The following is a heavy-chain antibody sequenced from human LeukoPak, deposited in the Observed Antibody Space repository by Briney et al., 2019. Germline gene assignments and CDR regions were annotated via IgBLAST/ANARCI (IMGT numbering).Heavy chain of an antibody. CDR3: ARALRIAAAGPYQSAFDV. J-gene: IGHJ3*01. CDR2: IDGSTSTT. CDR1: GFTFSSYS. D-gene: IGHD6-25*01. V-gene: IGHV3-48*02. Sequence: PGGSLRLSCAASGFTFSSYSMNWVRQALGKGLEWVSYIDGSTSTTYYADSVKGRFTTSRDNAKNSLSMQMNSVRDEDTAVYYCARALRIAAAGPYQSAFDVWGQGTMVTVSS.